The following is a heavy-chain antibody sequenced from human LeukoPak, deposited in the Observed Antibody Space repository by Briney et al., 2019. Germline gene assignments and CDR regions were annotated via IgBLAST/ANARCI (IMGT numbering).Heavy chain of an antibody. J-gene: IGHJ4*02. CDR1: GFSFSSYA. D-gene: IGHD3-22*01. CDR2: ISGTGGRT. CDR3: AKDPYYYDTSGYNGDY. V-gene: IGHV3-23*01. Sequence: PGGSLRLSCAASGFSFSSYAMGWVRQAPGKGLEWVSSISGTGGRTCYADSVKGRFTISRDNPKNTLFLQMNSLRAEDTAVYYCAKDPYYYDTSGYNGDYWGQGTLVTVSS.